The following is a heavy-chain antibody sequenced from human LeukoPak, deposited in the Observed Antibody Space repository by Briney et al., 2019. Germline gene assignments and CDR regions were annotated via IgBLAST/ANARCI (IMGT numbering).Heavy chain of an antibody. J-gene: IGHJ3*02. CDR3: ARVRYYYDSSGYYYEDAFDI. CDR1: GGSISSYY. D-gene: IGHD3-22*01. CDR2: IYTSGST. V-gene: IGHV4-4*07. Sequence: PSETLSLTCTVSGGSISSYYWSWIRQPAGKGLEWIGRIYTSGSTNYNPSLKSRVTMSVDTSKSQFSLRLSSVTAADTAVYYCARVRYYYDSSGYYYEDAFDIWGQGTMVTVSS.